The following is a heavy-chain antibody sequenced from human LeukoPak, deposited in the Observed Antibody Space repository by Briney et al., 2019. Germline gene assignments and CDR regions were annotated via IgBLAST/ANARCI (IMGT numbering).Heavy chain of an antibody. J-gene: IGHJ4*02. CDR3: ARDQGRGYSYGVLTD. CDR2: IYHSGST. V-gene: IGHV4-30-2*01. Sequence: SETLSLTCAVSGGSISSGGYSWSWIRQPPGKGLEWIGYIYHSGSTYYNPSLKSRVTISVDRSKNQFSLKLSSVTAADTAVYYCARDQGRGYSYGVLTDWGQGTLVTVSS. CDR1: GGSISSGGYS. D-gene: IGHD5-18*01.